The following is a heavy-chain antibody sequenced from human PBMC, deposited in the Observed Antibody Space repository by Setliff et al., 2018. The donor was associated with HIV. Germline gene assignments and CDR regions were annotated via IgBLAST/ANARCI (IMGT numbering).Heavy chain of an antibody. CDR3: TRQAWDSKSSGYFSDY. CDR2: IYQTGST. V-gene: IGHV4-38-2*02. D-gene: IGHD3-22*01. Sequence: KPSETLSLTCSVSGYSISSGYYWGWIRQSPGKGLEWIGSIYQTGSTYYNPSFKSRVTVSLDMSKNQFSLRLASVTAADTAVYYCTRQAWDSKSSGYFSDYWGQGTLVTVSS. J-gene: IGHJ4*02. CDR1: GYSISSGYY.